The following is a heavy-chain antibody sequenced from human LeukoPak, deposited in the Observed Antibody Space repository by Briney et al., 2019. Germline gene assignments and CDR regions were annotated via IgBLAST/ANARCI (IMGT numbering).Heavy chain of an antibody. CDR2: VNEVGGT. J-gene: IGHJ5*02. D-gene: IGHD1-26*01. CDR3: ARGQGATVPQVGKNWFDP. CDR1: IDSFSNYH. Sequence: SETLSLTCAAYIDSFSNYHWNWIRQTPSKGLEWIGEVNEVGGTNISPSLRNRVILSVDTSKNQFFLKLISVTVADTAVYYCARGQGATVPQVGKNWFDPWGQGTRVTVSS. V-gene: IGHV4-34*01.